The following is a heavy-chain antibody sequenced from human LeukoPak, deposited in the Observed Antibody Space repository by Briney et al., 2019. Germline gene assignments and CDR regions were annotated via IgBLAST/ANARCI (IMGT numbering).Heavy chain of an antibody. V-gene: IGHV3-66*01. D-gene: IGHD3-10*02. CDR1: GFTVNSIY. J-gene: IGHJ6*02. CDR2: IYSGGNT. Sequence: GGSLRLSCAASGFTVNSIYMTWVRQAPGKGLEWVSVIYSGGNTYYADSVKGRFTLSRDNSKNTLYLQMNSLRAEDTAIYYCARDLHYVAMDVWGQGTTVTVSS. CDR3: ARDLHYVAMDV.